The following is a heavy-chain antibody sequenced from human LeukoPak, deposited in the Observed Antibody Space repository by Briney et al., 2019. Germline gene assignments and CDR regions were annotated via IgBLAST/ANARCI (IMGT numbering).Heavy chain of an antibody. CDR1: GFTFDSYA. J-gene: IGHJ4*02. V-gene: IGHV3-23*01. CDR2: IGVSGTGT. CDR3: ANGKYGSSWYAY. D-gene: IGHD6-13*01. Sequence: GGCLRLSCAASGFTFDSYAMSWVRQAPGKGLEWVSAIGVSGTGTYYADSVKGRFTISRDDSKNTLYLQMNSLRAEDTAVYYCANGKYGSSWYAYWGQGTLVTVSS.